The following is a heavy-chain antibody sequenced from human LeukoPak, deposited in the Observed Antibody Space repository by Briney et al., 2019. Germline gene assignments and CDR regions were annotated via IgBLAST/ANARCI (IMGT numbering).Heavy chain of an antibody. V-gene: IGHV1-2*02. D-gene: IGHD7-27*01. J-gene: IGHJ4*02. CDR1: GYTFTVYY. Sequence: ASVKVSCKASGYTFTVYYMHWVRQAPGQGLEWMGWINPNSGGTNYAQKFLGRVTMTRDTSISTAYMELSRLRSDDTAVYYCARGPHWDPHFDYWGQGTLVTVSS. CDR3: ARGPHWDPHFDY. CDR2: INPNSGGT.